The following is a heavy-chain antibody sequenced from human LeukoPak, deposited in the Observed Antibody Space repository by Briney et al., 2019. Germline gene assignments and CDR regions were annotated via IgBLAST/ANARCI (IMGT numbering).Heavy chain of an antibody. J-gene: IGHJ4*02. V-gene: IGHV3-53*01. Sequence: QSGGSLRLSCAASGFTFSSYAMSWVRQAPGKGLEWVSVIYSGGSTYYADSVKGRFTISRDNSKNTLYLQMNSLRAEDTAVYYCARAQPSGWYFYFDYWGQGTLVTVSS. CDR3: ARAQPSGWYFYFDY. CDR1: GFTFSSYA. CDR2: IYSGGST. D-gene: IGHD6-19*01.